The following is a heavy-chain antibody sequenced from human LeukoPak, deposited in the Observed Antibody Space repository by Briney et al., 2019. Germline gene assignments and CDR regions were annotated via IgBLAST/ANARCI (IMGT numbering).Heavy chain of an antibody. CDR1: GGSISSTNYY. J-gene: IGHJ4*02. Sequence: SETLSLTCTVSGGSISSTNYYWGWIRQPPGKGLEWIGSIYYSGSTYYNPPLKSRLTISLDTSKNQFSLRLSSVTAADTAFYYCARRYNWNDRWDWGQGTLVTVSP. V-gene: IGHV4-39*07. CDR2: IYYSGST. D-gene: IGHD1-1*01. CDR3: ARRYNWNDRWD.